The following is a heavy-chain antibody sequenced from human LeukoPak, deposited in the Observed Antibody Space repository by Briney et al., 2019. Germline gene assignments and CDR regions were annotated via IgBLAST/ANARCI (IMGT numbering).Heavy chain of an antibody. J-gene: IGHJ4*02. D-gene: IGHD2-2*01. V-gene: IGHV3-30*04. CDR1: GFTFSSYA. CDR2: ISYDGSNK. Sequence: GGSLRLSCAASGFTFSSYAMHWVRQAPGKGLEWVAVISYDGSNKYYADSVKGRFTISRDNSKNTLYLQMNSLRVEDTAVYYCAMRSSVPAGTDYFDYWGQGTLVTVSS. CDR3: AMRSSVPAGTDYFDY.